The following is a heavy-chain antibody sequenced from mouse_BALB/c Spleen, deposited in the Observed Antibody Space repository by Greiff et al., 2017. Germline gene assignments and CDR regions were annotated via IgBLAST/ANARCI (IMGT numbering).Heavy chain of an antibody. CDR2: ISNKANGYTA. D-gene: IGHD2-3*01. V-gene: IGHV7-3*02. J-gene: IGHJ3*01. Sequence: EVKLVESGGGLVQPGGSLRLSCATSGFTFTDYYMSWVRQPPGKALEWLGFISNKANGYTAEYSASVKGRFTITRDNSQSILYLQMNTLRAEDSATYYCARGGYSWFAYWGQGTLVTVSA. CDR3: ARGGYSWFAY. CDR1: GFTFTDYY.